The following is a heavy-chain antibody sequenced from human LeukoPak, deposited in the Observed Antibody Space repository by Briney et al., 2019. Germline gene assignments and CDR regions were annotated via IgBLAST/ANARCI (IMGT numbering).Heavy chain of an antibody. CDR3: AKETAFGYSYGPNWFDP. J-gene: IGHJ5*02. CDR2: IYSGGST. V-gene: IGHV3-53*01. D-gene: IGHD5-18*01. CDR1: GFTVSSNY. Sequence: AGGSLRLSCAASGFTVSSNYMSWVRQAPGKGLEWVSVIYSGGSTYYADSVKGRFTISRDNSKNTLYLQMNSLRAEDTAVYYCAKETAFGYSYGPNWFDPWGQGTLVTVSS.